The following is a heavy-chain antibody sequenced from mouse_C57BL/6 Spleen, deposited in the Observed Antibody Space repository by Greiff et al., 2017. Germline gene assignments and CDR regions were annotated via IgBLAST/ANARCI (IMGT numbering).Heavy chain of an antibody. Sequence: VKLMDSGPGLVAPSQSLSITCTVSGFSLTSYGVHWVRQPPGKGLEWLVVIWSDGSTTYNSALKSRLSISKDNSKSQVFLKMNSLQTDDTAMYYCARSDYYGSNPWYFDVWGTGTTVTVSS. CDR3: ARSDYYGSNPWYFDV. CDR1: GFSLTSYG. CDR2: IWSDGST. J-gene: IGHJ1*03. D-gene: IGHD1-1*01. V-gene: IGHV2-6*03.